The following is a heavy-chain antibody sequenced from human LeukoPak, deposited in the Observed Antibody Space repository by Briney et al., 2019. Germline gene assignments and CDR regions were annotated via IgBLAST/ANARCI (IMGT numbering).Heavy chain of an antibody. Sequence: GGSLRLSCAASGFTFSQYTMSWVRQAPGKGLEWVSAIVGGGETTFYADSVKGRFTISRDNSKNTLYLQMNSLRAEDTAVYYCANLIGIDYWGQGTLVTVSS. V-gene: IGHV3-23*01. CDR1: GFTFSQYT. CDR2: IVGGGETT. CDR3: ANLIGIDY. D-gene: IGHD1-1*01. J-gene: IGHJ4*02.